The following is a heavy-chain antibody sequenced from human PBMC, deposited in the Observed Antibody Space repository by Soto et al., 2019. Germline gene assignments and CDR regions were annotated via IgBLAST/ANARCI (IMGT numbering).Heavy chain of an antibody. CDR1: GYTFTCYG. CDR2: INAGNGDT. V-gene: IGHV1-3*01. J-gene: IGHJ5*02. CDR3: VRRHVSATGIDWFDP. D-gene: IGHD6-13*01. Sequence: KVSCKASGYTFTCYGIHWVRQAPGQRLGWMGWINAGNGDTNYSPKFQGRVTITRDTYASTAYMELSSMRSEDTAVYYCVRRHVSATGIDWFDPWGQGTQVTVSS.